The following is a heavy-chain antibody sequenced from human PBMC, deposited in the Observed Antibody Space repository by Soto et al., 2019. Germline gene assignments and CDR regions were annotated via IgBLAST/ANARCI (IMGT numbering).Heavy chain of an antibody. CDR1: RYSFTNYC. CDR3: ARRACSSASCDGLMTTVSTEAFDI. D-gene: IGHD2-2*01. J-gene: IGHJ3*02. Sequence: PGESLKISCKASRYSFTNYCIGWVRQMPGKGLEWMGIIYPGDSDTRYSPSFQGQVTISADKSISTAYLQWSSLKDSDTAVYYCARRACSSASCDGLMTTVSTEAFDIWGQGTVVTVSS. V-gene: IGHV5-51*01. CDR2: IYPGDSDT.